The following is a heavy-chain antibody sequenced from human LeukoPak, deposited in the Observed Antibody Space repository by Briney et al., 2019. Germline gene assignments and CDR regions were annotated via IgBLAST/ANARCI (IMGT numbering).Heavy chain of an antibody. CDR2: IKKSGSET. V-gene: IGHV3-7*01. Sequence: GGSLTLSCAASGFPFSPDWISCVRQAPGKGLEWVAMIKKSGSETHYVDSVKGRFTISRDSARNSLYLQMSSLKADDTAVYYCASLDTAAIRTGGYWGQGTLVTVSS. CDR3: ASLDTAAIRTGGY. J-gene: IGHJ4*02. D-gene: IGHD5-18*01. CDR1: GFPFSPDW.